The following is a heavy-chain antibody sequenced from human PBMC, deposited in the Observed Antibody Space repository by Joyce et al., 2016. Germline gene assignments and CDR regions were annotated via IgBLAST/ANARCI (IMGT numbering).Heavy chain of an antibody. Sequence: EVQLVETGGGLIQTGGSLRLSCAASGFTVSSNFMNWVRQTPGEGLEWVSSIFRDGRTYYAASVKGRFTISRDNSQNTVDLQMNSLGVEDTAVYYCARGDDVSGWSDAFDIWGQGTTVTVSS. CDR1: GFTVSSNF. CDR3: ARGDDVSGWSDAFDI. D-gene: IGHD6-19*01. J-gene: IGHJ3*02. CDR2: IFRDGRT. V-gene: IGHV3-53*02.